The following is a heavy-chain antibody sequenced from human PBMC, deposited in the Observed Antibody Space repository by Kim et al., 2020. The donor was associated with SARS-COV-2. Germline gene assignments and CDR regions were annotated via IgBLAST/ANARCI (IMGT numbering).Heavy chain of an antibody. Sequence: GGSLRLSCAASGFTFSSYGMHWVRQAPGKGLEWVAVIWYDGSNKYYADSVKGRFTISRDNSKNTLYLQMNSLRAEDTAVYYCARERVYYETDAFDIWGQGTMVTVSS. CDR2: IWYDGSNK. V-gene: IGHV3-33*01. J-gene: IGHJ3*02. CDR1: GFTFSSYG. D-gene: IGHD3-22*01. CDR3: ARERVYYETDAFDI.